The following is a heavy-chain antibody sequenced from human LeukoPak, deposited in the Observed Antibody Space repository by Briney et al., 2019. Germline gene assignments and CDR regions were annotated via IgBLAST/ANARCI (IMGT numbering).Heavy chain of an antibody. J-gene: IGHJ3*01. CDR1: GGSISSYY. V-gene: IGHV4-59*08. CDR2: IYYSGST. Sequence: TSETLSLTCTVAGGSISSYYWNWIRQPPGKGLEWIGYIYYSGSTNYNPSLKSRVTTLVDTSKNQFSLRLSSVTAADTAVYYCAREYSSSSGRRAFDFWGQGTMVTVSS. CDR3: AREYSSSSGRRAFDF. D-gene: IGHD6-6*01.